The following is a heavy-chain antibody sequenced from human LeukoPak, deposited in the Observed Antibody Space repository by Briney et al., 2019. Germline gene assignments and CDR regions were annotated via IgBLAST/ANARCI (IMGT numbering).Heavy chain of an antibody. CDR2: IYHSGGT. V-gene: IGHV4-59*01. J-gene: IGHJ4*02. D-gene: IGHD6-6*01. Sequence: SETLSLTCTVSGASITTYYWTWIRQPPGKGLEWIGYIYHSGGTNYNPSPKSRVTISLDTSRNQFSLRLSSVTAADTAVYFCAREYSTSSEGDYFDYWGQGSLVTVSS. CDR1: GASITTYY. CDR3: AREYSTSSEGDYFDY.